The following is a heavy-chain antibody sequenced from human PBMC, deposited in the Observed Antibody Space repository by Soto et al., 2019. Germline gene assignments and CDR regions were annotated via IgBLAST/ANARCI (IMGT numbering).Heavy chain of an antibody. CDR2: INPRAGST. J-gene: IGHJ1*01. V-gene: IGHV1-46*01. CDR1: GYTFTSYC. CDR3: AIDISDYYASSGYCFQH. D-gene: IGHD3-22*01. Sequence: QVQLVQSGAEVKKPGASVKVSCQASGYTFTSYCLHWVRQAPGQGLEWMGMINPRAGSTGYAQKFQGRVTMTRDTSTTTVSMDLSSLRSEDTAVYYCAIDISDYYASSGYCFQHWGQGTLVTVSS.